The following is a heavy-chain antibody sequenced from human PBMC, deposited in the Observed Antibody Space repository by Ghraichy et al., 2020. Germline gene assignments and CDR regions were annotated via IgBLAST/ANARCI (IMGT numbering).Heavy chain of an antibody. D-gene: IGHD5-18*01. Sequence: SQTLSLTCAVYGGSFSGYYWSWIRQPPGKGLEWIGEINHSGSTNYNPSLKSRVTISVDTSKNQFSLKLSSVTAADTAVYYCARGPHRYSYVNYYYGMDVWGQGTTVTVSS. J-gene: IGHJ6*02. V-gene: IGHV4-34*01. CDR1: GGSFSGYY. CDR2: INHSGST. CDR3: ARGPHRYSYVNYYYGMDV.